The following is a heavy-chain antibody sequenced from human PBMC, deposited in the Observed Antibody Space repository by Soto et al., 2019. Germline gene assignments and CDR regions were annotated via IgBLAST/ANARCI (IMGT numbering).Heavy chain of an antibody. V-gene: IGHV1-2*02. D-gene: IGHD6-6*01. CDR2: INPNSGGT. CDR3: ARVWRNSSSGDYGMDV. J-gene: IGHJ6*02. CDR1: GYTFTGYY. Sequence: ASVKVSCKASGYTFTGYYMHWVRQAPGQGLEWMGWINPNSGGTNYAQKFQGRVTMTRDTSISTAYMELSRLRSDDTAVYYCARVWRNSSSGDYGMDVWGQGTTVTVSS.